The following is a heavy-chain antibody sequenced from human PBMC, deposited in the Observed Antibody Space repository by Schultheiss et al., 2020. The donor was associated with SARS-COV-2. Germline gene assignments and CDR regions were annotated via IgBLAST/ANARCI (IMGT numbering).Heavy chain of an antibody. Sequence: GESLKISCAASGFTFSSYAMSWVRQAPGKGLEWVSVVSGSGASIYFEDSVRGRFTISRDNSRDTLYLQMNSLRAEDTAVYFCAKGGRNYDFWSAFYYFDYWGQGTLVTVSS. D-gene: IGHD3-3*01. J-gene: IGHJ4*02. V-gene: IGHV3-23*01. CDR2: VSGSGASI. CDR3: AKGGRNYDFWSAFYYFDY. CDR1: GFTFSSYA.